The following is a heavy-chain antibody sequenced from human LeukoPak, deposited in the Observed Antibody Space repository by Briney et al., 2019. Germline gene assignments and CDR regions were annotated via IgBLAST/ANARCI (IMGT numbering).Heavy chain of an antibody. CDR2: IYYTGST. CDR3: ARDRYGSGTLEY. J-gene: IGHJ4*02. V-gene: IGHV4-59*01. CDR1: GGSISSNY. D-gene: IGHD3-10*01. Sequence: NSSETLCLTCTISGGSISSNYWSWIRQPPGKGLERIGYIYYTGSTNYNPSLKSRVTISVDTSKNQFSLKLSSMTAADTAFYYCARDRYGSGTLEYWGQGTLVTVSS.